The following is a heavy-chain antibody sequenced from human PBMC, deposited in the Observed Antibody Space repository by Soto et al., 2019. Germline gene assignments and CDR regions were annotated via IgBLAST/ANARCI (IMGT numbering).Heavy chain of an antibody. D-gene: IGHD1-26*01. CDR3: THTRPSGSYPRTAWFFDL. CDR2: IKSKADGGTT. CDR1: GFSFSNAW. Sequence: EVQLVESGGGLVKPGGSLRLSCAASGFSFSNAWMSWVRQAPGKGLEWVGLIKSKADGGTTDYAAPVKGRFTISRDDSENTLYLQMNSLKAEDTAVYFCTHTRPSGSYPRTAWFFDLWGRGTLVTVSS. J-gene: IGHJ2*01. V-gene: IGHV3-15*01.